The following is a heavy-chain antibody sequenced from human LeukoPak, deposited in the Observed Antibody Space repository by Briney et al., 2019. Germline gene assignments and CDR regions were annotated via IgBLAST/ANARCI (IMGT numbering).Heavy chain of an antibody. CDR1: GLTFSRYG. D-gene: IGHD3-10*01. V-gene: IGHV3-33*01. CDR3: ARVRGHDDYYVDY. J-gene: IGHJ4*02. Sequence: PGGSLRLSCAASGLTFSRYGMHWVRQAPGKGLEWVAVIWSDGSKKDYADSVKGRFTISRDNSKNTLYLQMDSLRGEDTAVYYCARVRGHDDYYVDYWGQGTLVTVSS. CDR2: IWSDGSKK.